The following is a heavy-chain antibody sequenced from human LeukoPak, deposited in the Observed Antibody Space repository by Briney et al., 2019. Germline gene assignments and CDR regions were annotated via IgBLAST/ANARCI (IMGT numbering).Heavy chain of an antibody. V-gene: IGHV3-33*06. D-gene: IGHD3-10*01. Sequence: GGSLRLSCAASGFTFSSYGRHWVRQAPGKGQEWVAVIWYDGSNKYYADSVKGRFTISRDNSKNTLYLQMNSLRAEDTAVYYCAKVGSGSYYNDYYYYMDVWGKGTTVTVSS. J-gene: IGHJ6*03. CDR1: GFTFSSYG. CDR2: IWYDGSNK. CDR3: AKVGSGSYYNDYYYYMDV.